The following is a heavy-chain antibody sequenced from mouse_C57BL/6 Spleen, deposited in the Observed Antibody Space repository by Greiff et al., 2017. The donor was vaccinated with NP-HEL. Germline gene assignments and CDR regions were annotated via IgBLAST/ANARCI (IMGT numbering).Heavy chain of an antibody. J-gene: IGHJ2*01. V-gene: IGHV1-54*01. CDR2: INPGSGGT. Sequence: VQLKQSGAELVRPGTSVKVSCKASGYAFTNYLIEWVKQRPGQGLEWIGVINPGSGGTNYNEKFKGKATLTADKSSSTAYMQLSSLTSEDSAVYFCARDGYLRYFDYWGQGTTLTVSS. CDR3: ARDGYLRYFDY. CDR1: GYAFTNYL.